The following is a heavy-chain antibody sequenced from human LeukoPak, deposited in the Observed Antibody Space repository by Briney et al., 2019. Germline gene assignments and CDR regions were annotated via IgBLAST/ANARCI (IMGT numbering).Heavy chain of an antibody. V-gene: IGHV3-48*03. CDR3: ARGLYGMDV. CDR1: GFSFSSYE. CDR2: ISSSGSTI. J-gene: IGHJ6*02. D-gene: IGHD3-16*01. Sequence: GGSLRLSCAASGFSFSSYEMNWVRQAPGKGLEWVSYISSSGSTIYYADSVKGRFTISRDNAKNSLYLQMSSLRADTAVYYCARGLYGMDVWGQGTTVTVSS.